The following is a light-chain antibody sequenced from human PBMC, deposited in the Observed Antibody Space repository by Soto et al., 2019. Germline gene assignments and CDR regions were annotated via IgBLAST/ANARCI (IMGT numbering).Light chain of an antibody. CDR2: EVT. V-gene: IGLV2-8*01. J-gene: IGLJ3*02. CDR3: SSYAASNNFYFV. Sequence: QSALTQPPSASGSPGQSVTTSCTGTSSDGGGYNYVSWYQQYPGRAPKLMIYEVTKRPSGVPDRFSGSKSGNTASLTVSGLQAEDEADYYCSSYAASNNFYFVFGGGTKLTVL. CDR1: SSDGGGYNY.